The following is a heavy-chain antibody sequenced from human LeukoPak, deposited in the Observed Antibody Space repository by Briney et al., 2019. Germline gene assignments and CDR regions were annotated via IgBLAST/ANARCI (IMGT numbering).Heavy chain of an antibody. D-gene: IGHD7-27*01. CDR1: GGSISRYY. V-gene: IGHV4-59*08. CDR3: ERNYWGGYDAFDI. CDR2: IYYSGST. J-gene: IGHJ3*02. Sequence: PSETLSLTCTVSGGSISRYYWSWIRQPPGKALEWIGYIYYSGSTDYNPSLKSRVTISVDTSKNQFSLKLRSVTAADTAVYYCERNYWGGYDAFDIWGQGTMVTVSS.